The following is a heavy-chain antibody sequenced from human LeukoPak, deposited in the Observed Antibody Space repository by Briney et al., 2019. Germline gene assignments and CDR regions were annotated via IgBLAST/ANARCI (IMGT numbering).Heavy chain of an antibody. D-gene: IGHD2-15*01. Sequence: SETLSLTCTVSGGSISSYYWSWIRLPPGKGLEWIGYLSKSGNTNYNPSLKSRVTISIDMSKTQFSLKLSSVTAADTAVYYCARDGCSTGSCYSNYFDQWGQGTLVTVSS. V-gene: IGHV4-59*01. CDR2: LSKSGNT. J-gene: IGHJ4*02. CDR1: GGSISSYY. CDR3: ARDGCSTGSCYSNYFDQ.